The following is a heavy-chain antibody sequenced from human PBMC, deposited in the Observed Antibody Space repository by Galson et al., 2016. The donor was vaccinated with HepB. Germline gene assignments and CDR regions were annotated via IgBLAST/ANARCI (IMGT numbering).Heavy chain of an antibody. CDR3: ARGGPSGSYYSRYYFYGMDV. D-gene: IGHD1-26*01. J-gene: IGHJ6*02. Sequence: TLSLTCAVYGGSFSGYYWSWIRQPPGKGLEWIGQINHSGTTYYNPSLTSRVTISVDTSKNQFSLRLSSVTAADTAVYYCARGGPSGSYYSRYYFYGMDVWGQGTTVTVSS. CDR2: INHSGTT. CDR1: GGSFSGYY. V-gene: IGHV4-34*01.